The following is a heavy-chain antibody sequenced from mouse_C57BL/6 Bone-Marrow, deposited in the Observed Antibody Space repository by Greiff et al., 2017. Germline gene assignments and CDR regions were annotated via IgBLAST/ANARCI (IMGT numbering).Heavy chain of an antibody. CDR3: ARLGLDGRTLHFPYWYFDV. CDR1: GYTFTSYW. Sequence: QVQLQQPGAELVMPGASVKLSCKASGYTFTSYWMHWVKQRPGQGLEWIGENDPSDSSTNYTQQFQGKSTLTVDKSSSTAYMQLRSLTSEDSAVYYCARLGLDGRTLHFPYWYFDVWGTGTTVTVSS. V-gene: IGHV1-69*01. D-gene: IGHD1-1*01. J-gene: IGHJ1*03. CDR2: NDPSDSST.